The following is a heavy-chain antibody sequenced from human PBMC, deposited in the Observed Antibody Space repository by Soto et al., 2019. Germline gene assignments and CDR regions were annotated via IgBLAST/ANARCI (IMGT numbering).Heavy chain of an antibody. V-gene: IGHV1-3*01. Sequence: GSLKVYCKASGYTYTNYPMDRVRQVPGQRLEWMGWINAGNGDTKYSQEFQGRVTITRDTAASTAYMELNSLRSEDTAVYYCARWNLNFDFWGQGTLVTVSS. CDR1: GYTYTNYP. J-gene: IGHJ4*02. CDR3: ARWNLNFDF. CDR2: INAGNGDT. D-gene: IGHD1-1*01.